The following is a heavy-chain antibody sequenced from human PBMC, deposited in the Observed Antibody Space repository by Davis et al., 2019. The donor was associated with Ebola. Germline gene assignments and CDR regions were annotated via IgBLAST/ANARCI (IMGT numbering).Heavy chain of an antibody. J-gene: IGHJ4*02. Sequence: PGGSLRLSCAASGFTFSSYSMNWVRQAPGKGLEWVSYISSSSSYIYYADSVKGRFTISRDNAKHSLYLQMNSLRAEDTAVYYCAREREAARFDYWGQGTLVTVSS. CDR2: ISSSSSYI. D-gene: IGHD6-6*01. CDR3: AREREAARFDY. V-gene: IGHV3-21*01. CDR1: GFTFSSYS.